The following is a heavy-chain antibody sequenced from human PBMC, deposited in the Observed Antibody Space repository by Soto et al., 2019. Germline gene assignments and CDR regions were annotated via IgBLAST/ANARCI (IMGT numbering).Heavy chain of an antibody. J-gene: IGHJ5*02. Sequence: QVQLVQSGAEVKKPGSSVKVSCKPSGNTLNTDTITWLRQAPGQGLEWMGRIIPVIGVGTYAQKFQDRVTITADKSTTTVYMEATSLTSEDTATYYCAIGRPGSNGYDWAWRQGTQVTVS. CDR1: GNTLNTDT. V-gene: IGHV1-69*02. CDR2: IIPVIGVG. CDR3: AIGRPGSNGYDWA. D-gene: IGHD3-22*01.